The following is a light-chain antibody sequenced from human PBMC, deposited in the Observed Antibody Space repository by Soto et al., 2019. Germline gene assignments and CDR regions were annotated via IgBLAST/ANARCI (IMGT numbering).Light chain of an antibody. J-gene: IGLJ2*01. CDR2: DVS. Sequence: QSALTQPASVSGSPGQSITISCTGTSSDVGGYNYGSWYQQHPGKAPKLIIYDVSNRPSGVSNRFSGSKSGNTASLTISGLQAEDEADYYCSSYTSSSTLDVVFGGGTKLTVL. CDR3: SSYTSSSTLDVV. CDR1: SSDVGGYNY. V-gene: IGLV2-14*01.